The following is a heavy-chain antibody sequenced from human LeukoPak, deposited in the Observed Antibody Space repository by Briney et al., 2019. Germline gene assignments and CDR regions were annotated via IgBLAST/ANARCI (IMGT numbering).Heavy chain of an antibody. Sequence: GGSLRLSCAASGFTFRNYSMNWVRQAPGKGLEWVSGISDSGGTTDYADSVKGRFAIYRDNSNNTLYLQMNSLRAEDTAVDYCAKARSGSSSSCYNYWGQGTLVNVSS. V-gene: IGHV3-23*01. CDR3: AKARSGSSSSCYNY. J-gene: IGHJ4*02. CDR1: GFTFRNYS. D-gene: IGHD2-2*02. CDR2: ISDSGGTT.